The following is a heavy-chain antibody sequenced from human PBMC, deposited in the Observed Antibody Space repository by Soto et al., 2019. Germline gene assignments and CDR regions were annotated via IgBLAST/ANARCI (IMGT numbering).Heavy chain of an antibody. CDR3: TSDTFGPRDS. CDR1: GFTFSNYW. Sequence: GGSLRLSCAASGFTFSNYWMHWVRQAPGKGLLWVSRINPDGSSTSYADSVKDRFTISRDNAENTLFLQMNILRADDTALYYCTSDTFGPRDSWGQETLVTVSS. J-gene: IGHJ4*02. CDR2: INPDGSST. D-gene: IGHD3-10*01. V-gene: IGHV3-74*01.